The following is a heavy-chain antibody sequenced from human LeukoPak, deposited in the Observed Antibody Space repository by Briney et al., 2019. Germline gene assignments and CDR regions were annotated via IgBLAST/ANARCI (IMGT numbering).Heavy chain of an antibody. D-gene: IGHD3-16*01. CDR3: ARAHSDHWGSPYYFDY. CDR2: INNDGSST. V-gene: IGHV3-74*03. J-gene: IGHJ4*02. Sequence: GGSLRLSCAASGFTFSSRWMHWVRQAPGKGLVWVAQINNDGSSTMYADSVKGRFTISRDNAKNTLYLQMNSLRAEHTAVYYCARAHSDHWGSPYYFDYWGQGTLVTVSS. CDR1: GFTFSSRW.